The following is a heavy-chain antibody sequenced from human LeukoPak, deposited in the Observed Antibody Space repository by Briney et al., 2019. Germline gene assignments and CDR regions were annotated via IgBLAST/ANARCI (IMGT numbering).Heavy chain of an antibody. CDR1: GFTFSNYG. D-gene: IGHD6-13*01. CDR2: IWYDGSNK. CDR3: AKDLGIAAAAFDY. Sequence: GGSLRLSCAASGFTFSNYGMHWVRQAPGKGLERVAVIWYDGSNKYYADSVKGRFTISRDNSKNTLYLQMNSLRAEDTAVYYCAKDLGIAAAAFDYWGQGTLVTVSS. V-gene: IGHV3-33*06. J-gene: IGHJ4*02.